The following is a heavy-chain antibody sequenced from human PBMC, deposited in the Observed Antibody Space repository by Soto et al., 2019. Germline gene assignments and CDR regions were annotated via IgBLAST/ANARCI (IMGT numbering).Heavy chain of an antibody. D-gene: IGHD5-12*01. CDR3: ATGSGYDDYYYGMDV. CDR2: IYPGDSDT. Sequence: GESLKISCKGSGYSFTSYWIGWVRQMPGKGLEWMGIIYPGDSDTRYSPPFQGQVTISADKSISTAYLQWSSLKASDTAMYYCATGSGYDDYYYGMDVWGQGTTVTVSS. V-gene: IGHV5-51*01. J-gene: IGHJ6*02. CDR1: GYSFTSYW.